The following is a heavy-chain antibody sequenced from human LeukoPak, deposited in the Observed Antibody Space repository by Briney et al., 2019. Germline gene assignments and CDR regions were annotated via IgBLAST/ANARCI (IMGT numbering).Heavy chain of an antibody. CDR1: GFSLTPSGVG. D-gene: IGHD5-24*01. V-gene: IGHV2-5*01. J-gene: IGHJ4*02. CDR2: INGIDEK. CDR3: AHRRSDMATVSFDS. Sequence: KESGPTLVKPTQTLTLTCTFSGFSLTPSGVGVGWIRHPPGKALEWLAFINGIDEKRYTPSLKSRLTITKDTSKNQVVLTMTVMDPVDTATYYCAHRRSDMATVSFDSWGQGTLVTVSS.